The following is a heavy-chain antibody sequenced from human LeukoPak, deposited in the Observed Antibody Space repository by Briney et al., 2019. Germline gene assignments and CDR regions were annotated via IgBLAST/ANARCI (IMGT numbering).Heavy chain of an antibody. Sequence: ASVKVSCKASGYTFTSYAMHWVRQAPGQRLEWMGWINAGNGNTKYSQKFQGRVTITRDTSASTAYMGLSSLRSEDTAVYYCARNSGSYTIDYWGQGTLVTVSS. CDR1: GYTFTSYA. D-gene: IGHD1-26*01. J-gene: IGHJ4*02. CDR3: ARNSGSYTIDY. CDR2: INAGNGNT. V-gene: IGHV1-3*01.